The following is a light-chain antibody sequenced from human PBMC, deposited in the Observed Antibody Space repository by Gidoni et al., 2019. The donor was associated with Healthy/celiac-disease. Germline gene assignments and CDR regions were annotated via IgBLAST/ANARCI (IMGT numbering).Light chain of an antibody. J-gene: IGKJ4*01. CDR2: AAS. CDR3: QQRSNWPQLT. V-gene: IGKV3-11*01. CDR1: QSVSSY. Sequence: IVLTQSPATLSLSPGERATLSCRASQSVSSYLTWYQQKPGQAPRLLIYAASNRATGIPARFSGSGSGTDFTLTISSLEPEDFAVYYCQQRSNWPQLTFGGGTKVEIK.